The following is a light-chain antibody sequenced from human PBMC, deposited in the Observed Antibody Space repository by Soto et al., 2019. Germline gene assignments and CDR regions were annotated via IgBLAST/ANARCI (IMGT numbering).Light chain of an antibody. Sequence: QSALTQPASVSGSPGQSITISCTGTSSDLGRYNYVSWYQQHPGKAPRLIIYEVTNRPSGVSNRFSGSKSGNTASLTISGLQAEDEADYYCSSYTSSDTLYVFGTGTKLTVL. CDR2: EVT. V-gene: IGLV2-14*01. CDR1: SSDLGRYNY. J-gene: IGLJ1*01. CDR3: SSYTSSDTLYV.